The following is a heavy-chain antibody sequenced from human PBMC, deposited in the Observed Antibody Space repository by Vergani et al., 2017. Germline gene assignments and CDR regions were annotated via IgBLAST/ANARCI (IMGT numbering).Heavy chain of an antibody. V-gene: IGHV5-51*01. D-gene: IGHD2-21*01. Sequence: EVMLVQPGAELKKPGESLKISCKYSESSFISNEIAWVRQLSGKGLQWMGNINPIDSKIAYSPSFQGQAIVSLDKSITTAYLQWRSLKASDTAIYYCTRHVPCGDGACLHFDHWGQGTQVTVSS. J-gene: IGHJ4*02. CDR1: ESSFISNE. CDR2: INPIDSKI. CDR3: TRHVPCGDGACLHFDH.